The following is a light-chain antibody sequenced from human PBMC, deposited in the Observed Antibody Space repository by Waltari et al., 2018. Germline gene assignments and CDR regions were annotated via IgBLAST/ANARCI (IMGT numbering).Light chain of an antibody. CDR3: QQYNTYYT. CDR1: QSISSW. Sequence: DVQMTQSPSTLSASVGDTVTITCRASQSISSWLAWYQQKAGKAPKVLISKASTLESGVPSRFSGSGSGTEFTLTISNLQTDDFATYYCQQYNTYYTFGQGTILEIK. V-gene: IGKV1-5*03. J-gene: IGKJ2*01. CDR2: KAS.